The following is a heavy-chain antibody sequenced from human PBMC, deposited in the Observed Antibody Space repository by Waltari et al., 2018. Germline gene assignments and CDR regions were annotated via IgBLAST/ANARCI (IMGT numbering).Heavy chain of an antibody. CDR2: INHSGSN. J-gene: IGHJ3*02. CDR1: GGSFSGYY. D-gene: IGHD3-22*01. Sequence: QVQLQQWGAGLLKPSETLSLTCAVYGGSFSGYYWSWIRQPPGKGLEWIGEINHSGSNNYNPSLKSRVTIAVDTSKNQFSLKLSSVTAADTAVYYCARGIYYDSSAGDAFDIWGQGTMVTVSS. CDR3: ARGIYYDSSAGDAFDI. V-gene: IGHV4-34*01.